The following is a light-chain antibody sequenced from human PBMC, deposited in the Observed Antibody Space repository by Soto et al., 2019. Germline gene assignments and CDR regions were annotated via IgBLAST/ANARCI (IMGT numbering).Light chain of an antibody. CDR3: QQCRTSPWT. Sequence: ENVLTQSPGTLSLSPGERSTLSCRASQSVSSSYLAWYQQKPGQAPRLLIYGASNRATGIPDRFSGSGSGTDFTLTISRLEPEDFAVYYCQQCRTSPWTFGQGTKVEIK. CDR2: GAS. CDR1: QSVSSSY. J-gene: IGKJ1*01. V-gene: IGKV3-20*01.